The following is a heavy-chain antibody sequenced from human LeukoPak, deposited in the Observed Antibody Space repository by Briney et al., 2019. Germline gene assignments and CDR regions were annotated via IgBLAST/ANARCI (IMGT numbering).Heavy chain of an antibody. CDR3: VGGGVLRYFDWLWGPIDY. D-gene: IGHD3-9*01. Sequence: GGSLSLFCAASGFTFRSYAMSCLRQAPGKAVEWVSDISYSGGNTYYAHSVKGRFTISRDNYKNTLYLQMNSLRAEETAVYCCVGGGVLRYFDWLWGPIDYWGQGTLVTVSS. CDR2: ISYSGGNT. V-gene: IGHV3-23*01. J-gene: IGHJ4*02. CDR1: GFTFRSYA.